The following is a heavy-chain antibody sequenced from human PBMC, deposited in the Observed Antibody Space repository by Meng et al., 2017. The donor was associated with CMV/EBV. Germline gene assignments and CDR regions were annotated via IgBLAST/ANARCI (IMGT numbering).Heavy chain of an antibody. CDR3: AKESISADPNKGSYYYGMDV. Sequence: GESLKISCAASGFTFSSYGTHWVRQAPGKGLEWVAVIWYDGSNKYYADSVKGRFTISRDNSKNTLYLQMNSLRAEDTAVYYCAKESISADPNKGSYYYGMDVWGQGTTVTVSS. D-gene: IGHD3-3*02. CDR2: IWYDGSNK. J-gene: IGHJ6*02. CDR1: GFTFSSYG. V-gene: IGHV3-33*06.